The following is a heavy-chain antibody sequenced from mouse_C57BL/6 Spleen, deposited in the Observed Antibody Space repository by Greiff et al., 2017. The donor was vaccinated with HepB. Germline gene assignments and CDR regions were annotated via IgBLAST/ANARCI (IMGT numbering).Heavy chain of an antibody. D-gene: IGHD3-2*02. V-gene: IGHV1-22*01. CDR2: INPNNGGT. CDR1: GYTFTDYN. J-gene: IGHJ2*01. Sequence: EVHLVESGPELVKPGASVKMSCKASGYTFTDYNMHWVKQSHGKSLEWIGYINPNNGGTSYNQKFKGKATLTVNKSSSTAYMELRSLTSEDSAVYYCARDSSGYVGYWGQGTTLTVSS. CDR3: ARDSSGYVGY.